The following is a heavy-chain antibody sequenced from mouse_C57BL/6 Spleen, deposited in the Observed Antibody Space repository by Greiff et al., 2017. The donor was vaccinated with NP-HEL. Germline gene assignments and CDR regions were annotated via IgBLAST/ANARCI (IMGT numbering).Heavy chain of an antibody. D-gene: IGHD1-1*01. CDR2: INPSNGGT. Sequence: QVQLQQPGTELVKPGASVKLSCKASGYTFTSYWMHWVKQRPGQGLEWIGNINPSNGGTNYNEKFKSKATLTVDKSSSTAYMQLSSLTSEDSAVYYCARSGYYYGSSSAWFAYWGQGTLVTVSA. V-gene: IGHV1-53*01. CDR3: ARSGYYYGSSSAWFAY. J-gene: IGHJ3*01. CDR1: GYTFTSYW.